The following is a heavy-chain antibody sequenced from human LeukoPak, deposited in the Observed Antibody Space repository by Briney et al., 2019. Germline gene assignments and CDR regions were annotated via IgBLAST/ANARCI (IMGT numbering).Heavy chain of an antibody. J-gene: IGHJ6*02. Sequence: QPGRSLRLSCAASGFTFSSYAMHWVRQAPGKGLEWVAVISYDGSNKYYADSVKGRFTISRDNSKNTLYLQMNSLRAEDTAVYYCAREDIEVVTASNSVYYYYYGMDVWGQGTTVTVSS. CDR1: GFTFSSYA. V-gene: IGHV3-30-3*01. CDR2: ISYDGSNK. D-gene: IGHD2-21*02. CDR3: AREDIEVVTASNSVYYYYYGMDV.